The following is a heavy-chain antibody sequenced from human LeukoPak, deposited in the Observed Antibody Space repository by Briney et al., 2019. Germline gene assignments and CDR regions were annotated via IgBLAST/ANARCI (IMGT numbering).Heavy chain of an antibody. D-gene: IGHD2-2*01. CDR2: IYSGVST. CDR3: ARSRDCSSTSFYHDY. CDR1: VFTASSNY. J-gene: IGHJ4*02. V-gene: IGHV3-53*01. Sequence: PGGSLRLSSAASVFTASSNYMSGGCDAPRKGLEWGSVIYSGVSTEYSNSAKGRVTISRESSKNTVYLQMNSLRAEDTAVFYCARSRDCSSTSFYHDYWGQGTLVTVS.